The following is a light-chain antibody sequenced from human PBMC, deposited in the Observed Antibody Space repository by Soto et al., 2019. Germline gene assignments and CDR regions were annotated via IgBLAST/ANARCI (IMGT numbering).Light chain of an antibody. CDR3: QQRSNWPWT. CDR1: QSVSSY. V-gene: IGKV3D-11*02. Sequence: EIVLTQSPATLSLSPGERATLSCRASQSVSSYLAWYQQKPGQAPRLLIYDASNRATGIPARFSGSGPGTDFTLTISRLEPEDFAVYYCQQRSNWPWTFGQGTKVEIK. J-gene: IGKJ1*01. CDR2: DAS.